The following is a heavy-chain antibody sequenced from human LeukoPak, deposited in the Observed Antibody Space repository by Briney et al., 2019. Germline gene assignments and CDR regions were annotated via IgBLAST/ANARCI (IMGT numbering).Heavy chain of an antibody. Sequence: GGSLRLSCAASGFTFSSYAMSWVRQAPGKGVAGVSAISGNGGSTYYADSVKGRFIITRDNFKNTLYLQMNRLRLEDMAVYYCAKASASSVDYWGRGTLVTVSS. D-gene: IGHD6-25*01. CDR3: AKASASSVDY. CDR1: GFTFSSYA. J-gene: IGHJ4*02. V-gene: IGHV3-23*01. CDR2: ISGNGGST.